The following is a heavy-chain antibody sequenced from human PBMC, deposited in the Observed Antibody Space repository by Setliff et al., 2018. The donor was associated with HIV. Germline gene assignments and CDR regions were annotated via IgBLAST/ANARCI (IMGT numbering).Heavy chain of an antibody. CDR1: GVSIRSDVYY. Sequence: PSETLSLTCTVSGVSIRSDVYYWSWIRQPAGKGLEWIGHIYTSGSTNYNPFLKSRVTMSVDTSKNQFSLKLSSVTAADTAVYYCARVVGYYDSSGYPNYYYYYMDVWGKGTTVTVSS. V-gene: IGHV4-61*09. CDR3: ARVVGYYDSSGYPNYYYYYMDV. J-gene: IGHJ6*03. D-gene: IGHD3-22*01. CDR2: IYTSGST.